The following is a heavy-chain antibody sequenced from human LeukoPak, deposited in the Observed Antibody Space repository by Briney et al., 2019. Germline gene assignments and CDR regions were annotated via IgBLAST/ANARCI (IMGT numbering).Heavy chain of an antibody. CDR2: VSSNGIST. V-gene: IGHV3-23*01. CDR3: AKSNSGTYGNFDS. CDR1: GFTFSRYG. J-gene: IGHJ4*02. Sequence: PGGSLRLSCAASGFTFSRYGMSWVRQAPGKGLEWVSAVSSNGISTFYADSVKGRFTISRDNSENTLYLQVNSLRAEDTAVYYCAKSNSGTYGNFDSWGQGTLVTVSS. D-gene: IGHD1-26*01.